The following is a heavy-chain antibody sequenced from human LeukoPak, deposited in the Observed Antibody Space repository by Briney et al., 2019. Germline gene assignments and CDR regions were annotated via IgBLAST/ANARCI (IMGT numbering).Heavy chain of an antibody. J-gene: IGHJ4*02. CDR1: GFTFSSYG. CDR3: AKDATFGGVMAMYYFDY. Sequence: GGSLRLSCAASGFTFSSYGMSWVRQAPGKGLEWVSGISGSGGSTNYADSVKGRFTISRDNSKNTLYLQMNSLRAEDTAVYYCAKDATFGGVMAMYYFDYWGQGTLVTVSS. V-gene: IGHV3-23*01. D-gene: IGHD3-16*01. CDR2: ISGSGGST.